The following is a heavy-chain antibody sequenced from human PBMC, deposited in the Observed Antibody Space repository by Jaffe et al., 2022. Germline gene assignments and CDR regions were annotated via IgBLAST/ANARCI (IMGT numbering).Heavy chain of an antibody. Sequence: QVQLQESGPGLVQPSQTLSLTCTVSGGSISSRSYYLHWIRQPAGKGLEWIGRIYTTGSPRYNPSLQSRLTISVDTSKNQFSLKLDSVTAADTALYYCAREGGHGDGFDIWGRGTMVTVSS. CDR3: AREGGHGDGFDI. V-gene: IGHV4-61*02. J-gene: IGHJ3*02. CDR1: GGSISSRSYY. D-gene: IGHD4-17*01. CDR2: IYTTGSP.